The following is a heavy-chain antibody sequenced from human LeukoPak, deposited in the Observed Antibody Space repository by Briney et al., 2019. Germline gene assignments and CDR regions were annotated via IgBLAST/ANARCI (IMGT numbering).Heavy chain of an antibody. CDR3: ASDRSF. CDR1: GFTFSRFG. J-gene: IGHJ4*02. Sequence: PGGSLRLSCVVSGFTFSRFGMNWVRQAPGKGLEWVSFIGASSGDIKYADSVKGRFTISRDNARRSLYLQMNSLSAEDTAVYFCASDRSFWGQGTLVTVSS. CDR2: IGASSGDI. V-gene: IGHV3-21*01.